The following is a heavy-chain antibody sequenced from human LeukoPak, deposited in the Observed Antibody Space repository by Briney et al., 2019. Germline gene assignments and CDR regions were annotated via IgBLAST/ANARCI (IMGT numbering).Heavy chain of an antibody. V-gene: IGHV4-39*01. CDR2: IYYSGST. CDR1: GGSISSSSYY. CDR3: ARGPHYYGSGSYRTYNWFDP. Sequence: SETLSLTCTVSGGSISSSSYYWGWIRQPPGRGLEGIGSIYYSGSTYYNPSLKSRVTISVDTSKNQFSLKLSSVTAADTAVYYCARGPHYYGSGSYRTYNWFDPWGQGTLVTVSS. J-gene: IGHJ5*02. D-gene: IGHD3-10*01.